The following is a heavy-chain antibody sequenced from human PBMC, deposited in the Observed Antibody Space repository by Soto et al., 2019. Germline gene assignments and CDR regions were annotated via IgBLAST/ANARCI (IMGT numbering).Heavy chain of an antibody. D-gene: IGHD3-22*01. CDR2: IKSKTDGGTT. J-gene: IGHJ4*01. CDR3: TTDSYSTIIIVRFDY. Sequence: LRLSCAASGFTFSNAWINCVRQAPGKGLEWVGRIKSKTDGGTTDYAEPVKGRFAISRDDSNNMVYLQMNSLKIEDTAVYYCTTDSYSTIIIVRFDYWGHGTPVTVSS. CDR1: GFTFSNAW. V-gene: IGHV3-15*07.